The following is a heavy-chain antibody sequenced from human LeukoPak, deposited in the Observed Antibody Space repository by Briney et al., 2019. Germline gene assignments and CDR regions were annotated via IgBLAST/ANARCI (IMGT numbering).Heavy chain of an antibody. CDR3: ARGRTNWGYYFDY. J-gene: IGHJ4*02. D-gene: IGHD7-27*01. V-gene: IGHV1-2*02. CDR1: GYTFTGYY. CDR2: IHPNSGGT. Sequence: ASVKVSCKASGYTFTGYYLHWVRRAPGQGLEWMGWIHPNSGGTSYAQNFQGRVTMTRDTSISTAYMELSRLRSDDTAVYYCARGRTNWGYYFDYWGQGTLVTVSS.